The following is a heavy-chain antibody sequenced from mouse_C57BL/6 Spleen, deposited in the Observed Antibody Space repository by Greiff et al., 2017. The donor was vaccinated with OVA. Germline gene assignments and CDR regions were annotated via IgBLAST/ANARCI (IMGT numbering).Heavy chain of an antibody. V-gene: IGHV1-82*01. CDR3: ARGYDYGGAC. CDR2: IYPGDGDT. D-gene: IGHD2-4*01. Sequence: QVQLKQSGPELVKPGASVKISCKASGYAFSSSWMNWVKQRPGKGLEWIGRIYPGDGDTNYNGKFKGKATLTADKSSSTAYMQLSSLTSEDSAVYFCARGYDYGGACWGKGTLVTVSA. J-gene: IGHJ3*01. CDR1: GYAFSSSW.